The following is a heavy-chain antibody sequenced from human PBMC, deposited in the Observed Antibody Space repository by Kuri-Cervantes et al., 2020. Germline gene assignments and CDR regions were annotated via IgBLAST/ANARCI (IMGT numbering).Heavy chain of an antibody. D-gene: IGHD3-10*01. V-gene: IGHV4-34*01. CDR3: ASPILGSIFSLFDY. J-gene: IGHJ4*01. CDR2: INHSGST. CDR1: GGSFSGYY. Sequence: GSLRLSCAVYGGSFSGYYWSWIRQPPGKGLEWIGEINHSGSTNYNPSLKSRVTISLGETKSQFSLRLSSVTAADTAIYYCASPILGSIFSLFDYWGQGILVTVSS.